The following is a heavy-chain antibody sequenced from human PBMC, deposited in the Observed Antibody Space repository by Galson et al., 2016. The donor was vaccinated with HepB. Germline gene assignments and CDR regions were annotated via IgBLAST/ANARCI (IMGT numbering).Heavy chain of an antibody. V-gene: IGHV3-23*01. D-gene: IGHD6-19*01. CDR3: VKGPVSSGRVPIDY. Sequence: SLRLSCAASGFISSKFAMSWVRQAPGKGLEWVSSMSASGGTFYAGSVKGRFTISRDNFKNMVYLQQNSLRAEDTALYYCVKGPVSSGRVPIDYWGQGTLVIGSS. CDR1: GFISSKFA. J-gene: IGHJ4*02. CDR2: MSASGGT.